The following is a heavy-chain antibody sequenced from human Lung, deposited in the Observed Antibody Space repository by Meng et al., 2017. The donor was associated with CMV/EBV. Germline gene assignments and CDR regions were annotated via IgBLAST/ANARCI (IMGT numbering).Heavy chain of an antibody. CDR3: ARLGGFLNWFDP. CDR2: IYYSGST. J-gene: IGHJ5*02. V-gene: IGHV4-31*02. CDR1: GDSISSSANY. D-gene: IGHD2-15*01. Sequence: TVSGDSISSSANYWTWIRQHPGKGLEWIGYIYYSGSTYSNPSLKSRVTISVETSKNQFSLRLISVTAADTAVYYCARLGGFLNWFDPWGQGTLVTVSS.